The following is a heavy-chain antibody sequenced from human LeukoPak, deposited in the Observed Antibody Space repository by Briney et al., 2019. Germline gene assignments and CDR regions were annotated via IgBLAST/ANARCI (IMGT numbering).Heavy chain of an antibody. CDR1: GGSFSGYY. D-gene: IGHD2/OR15-2a*01. J-gene: IGHJ6*03. CDR2: INYSGYT. Sequence: SETPSLTCAVCGGSFSGYYWSWIRQPPGKGLEWIGEINYSGYTNYNPYLKSRVTISVDTSKNQFSLMLGSVPAADTAVYYCARKYSQGYYYYIDGWGKGTTLTVSS. CDR3: ARKYSQGYYYYIDG. V-gene: IGHV4-34*01.